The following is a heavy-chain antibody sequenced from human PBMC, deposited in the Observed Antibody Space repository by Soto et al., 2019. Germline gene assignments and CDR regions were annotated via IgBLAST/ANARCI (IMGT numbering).Heavy chain of an antibody. J-gene: IGHJ5*02. Sequence: QVRLVESGGGVVQPGRSLRLSCAASGFTFSSFGMHWARQAPGKGLEWVAFISHDGRNEFYSDFVKGRFSISRDNSNNTVFLQMNSLRLEDTAVYFCAKQGVYYDILTGVQKGDWFGPWGQGILVTVSS. CDR3: AKQGVYYDILTGVQKGDWFGP. V-gene: IGHV3-30*18. D-gene: IGHD3-9*01. CDR1: GFTFSSFG. CDR2: ISHDGRNE.